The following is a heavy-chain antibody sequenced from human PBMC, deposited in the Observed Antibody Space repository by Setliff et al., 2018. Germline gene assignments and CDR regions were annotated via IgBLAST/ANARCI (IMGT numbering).Heavy chain of an antibody. D-gene: IGHD3-10*01. V-gene: IGHV3-48*01. CDR1: GFTFSSYS. J-gene: IGHJ4*02. Sequence: GGSLRLSCAASGFTFSSYSMNWVRQAPGKGLEWVSYISSSSNTEGTRTDYADSVRGRFTISRDNSKNTLYLQMNSLRPDDTAVYYCAKDIYGSGSYAVGGYFDYWGQGTQVTV. CDR2: ISSSSNTEGTRT. CDR3: AKDIYGSGSYAVGGYFDY.